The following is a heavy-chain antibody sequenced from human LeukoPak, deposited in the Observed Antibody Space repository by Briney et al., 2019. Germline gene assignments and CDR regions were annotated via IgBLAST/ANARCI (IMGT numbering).Heavy chain of an antibody. V-gene: IGHV1-18*01. D-gene: IGHD4-23*01. CDR1: GYNFNSYG. CDR2: ISAYNGNT. Sequence: ASVKVSCKASGYNFNSYGISWVRQAPGQGLEWMGWISAYNGNTNYAQKLQGRVTMTTDTSTSTAYMELRSLRSDDTAVYYCARDYVYGGNSAGGYWGQGTLVTVSS. CDR3: ARDYVYGGNSAGGY. J-gene: IGHJ4*02.